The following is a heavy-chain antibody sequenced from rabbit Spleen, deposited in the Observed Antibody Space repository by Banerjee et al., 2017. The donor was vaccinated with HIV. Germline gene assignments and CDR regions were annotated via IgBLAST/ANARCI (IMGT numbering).Heavy chain of an antibody. Sequence: QQLEESGGGLVQPEGSLTLTCAASGFSFSSTHYMCWVRQAPGKGLEWIGYIDPVFGITYYANWVNGRFTISSHNAQNTLFLQLNSLTAADTATYFCVRDIYNANSGYGNGLNLWGPGTLVTVS. CDR1: GFSFSSTHY. V-gene: IGHV1S7*01. CDR3: VRDIYNANSGYGNGLNL. CDR2: IDPVFGIT. J-gene: IGHJ4*01. D-gene: IGHD1-1*01.